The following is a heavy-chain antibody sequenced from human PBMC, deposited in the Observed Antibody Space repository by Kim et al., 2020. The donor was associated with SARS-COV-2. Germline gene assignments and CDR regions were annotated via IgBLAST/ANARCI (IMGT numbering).Heavy chain of an antibody. J-gene: IGHJ4*02. Sequence: ASVKVSCKASGYTFTSYGISWVRQAPGQGLEWMGWISAYNGNTNYAQKLQGRVTMTTDTSTSTAYMELRSLRSDDTAVYYCARSGQQLVPLGRTYFDYWGQGTLVTVSS. CDR2: ISAYNGNT. V-gene: IGHV1-18*01. D-gene: IGHD6-13*01. CDR3: ARSGQQLVPLGRTYFDY. CDR1: GYTFTSYG.